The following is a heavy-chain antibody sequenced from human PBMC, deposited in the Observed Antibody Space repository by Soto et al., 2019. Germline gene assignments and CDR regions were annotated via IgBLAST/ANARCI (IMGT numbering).Heavy chain of an antibody. CDR1: GYTLTELS. J-gene: IGHJ4*02. V-gene: IGHV1-24*01. D-gene: IGHD3-9*01. CDR3: ATHYDILTGYSHYFDY. Sequence: ASVKVSCKVSGYTLTELSMHWVRQAPGKGLEWMGGFDPEDGETIYAQKFQGRVTMTEDTSTDTAYMELSSLRSEDTAVYYCATHYDILTGYSHYFDYWGQGTLVTVSS. CDR2: FDPEDGET.